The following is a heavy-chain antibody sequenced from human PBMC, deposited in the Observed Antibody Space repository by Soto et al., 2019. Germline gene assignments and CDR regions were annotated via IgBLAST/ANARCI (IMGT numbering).Heavy chain of an antibody. CDR2: ISYDGSNK. D-gene: IGHD2-2*01. CDR1: GFTFTSSG. CDR3: TKGAWCSSTSCYSAASDY. Sequence: PGGSLRLSCAASGFTFTSSGMHWVRQAPGKGLEWVAVISYDGSNKYYADSVKGRFTISRDISKNTLYLQMNSLRTEDTAVYYCTKGAWCSSTSCYSAASDYWGQGTRVTVSS. J-gene: IGHJ4*02. V-gene: IGHV3-30*18.